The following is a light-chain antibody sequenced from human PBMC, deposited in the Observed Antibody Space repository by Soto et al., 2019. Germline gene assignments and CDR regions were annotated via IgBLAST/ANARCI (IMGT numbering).Light chain of an antibody. CDR1: QFISNY. CDR2: VAS. J-gene: IGKJ2*01. CDR3: QQSYSAST. V-gene: IGKV1-39*01. Sequence: DIQMTQSPSSLSASVGDRVTFTCRASQFISNYLNWYQQKPGKAPKLLIYVASHLRSGVPSAFSGSASGTDFTLTFSRLQPEDFATYYCQQSYSASTFGQGTRLEIK.